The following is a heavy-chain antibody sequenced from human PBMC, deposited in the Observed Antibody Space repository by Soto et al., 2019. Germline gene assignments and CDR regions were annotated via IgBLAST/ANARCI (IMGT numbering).Heavy chain of an antibody. Sequence: QGQLVQSGAEVRKPGSSVKVSCKTSGGHFSTDSFSWERQAPGQGLVWMGRIIPFFDLPNSAQQFQGRVTITAYEASSPVYMTLPSLRSNDTAIYYCATSLTQLAYFDYWAQGTLVTVSS. CDR2: IIPFFDLP. CDR3: ATSLTQLAYFDY. CDR1: GGHFSTDS. J-gene: IGHJ4*02. V-gene: IGHV1-69*02. D-gene: IGHD6-13*01.